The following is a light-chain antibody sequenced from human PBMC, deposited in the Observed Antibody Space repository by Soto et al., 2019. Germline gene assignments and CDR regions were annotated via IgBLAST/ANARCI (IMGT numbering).Light chain of an antibody. CDR3: SSYTSSSTLENWV. V-gene: IGLV2-14*01. Sequence: QSALTQPASVSGSPGQSITISCTGTSSDVGGYNYVSWYQQHPGKAPKLMIYEVSNRPSGVSNRFSGSKSGNTASLTISGLQAEDEADYYCSSYTSSSTLENWVFGGGTQLTVL. CDR1: SSDVGGYNY. CDR2: EVS. J-gene: IGLJ3*02.